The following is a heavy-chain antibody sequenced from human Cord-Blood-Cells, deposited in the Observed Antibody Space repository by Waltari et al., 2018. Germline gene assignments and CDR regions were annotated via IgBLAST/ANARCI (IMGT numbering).Heavy chain of an antibody. CDR1: GYTLTELS. D-gene: IGHD1-7*01. CDR3: ATLPRTGTTLDAFDI. J-gene: IGHJ3*02. CDR2: FNPEDGET. Sequence: QVQLVQSGAEVKKPGASVKVSCKVSGYTLTELSMHWVRQAPGKGLEWIGGFNPEDGETIYAQKFQGRVTMTEDTSTDTAYMELSSLRSEDTAVYYCATLPRTGTTLDAFDIWGQGTMVTVSS. V-gene: IGHV1-24*01.